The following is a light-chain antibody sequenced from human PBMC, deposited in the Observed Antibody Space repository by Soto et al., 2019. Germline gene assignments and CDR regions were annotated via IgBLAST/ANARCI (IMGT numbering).Light chain of an antibody. Sequence: ALTQPASVSGSLGQSITISCTGTTSDVGGYNYVSWYQQHPGKAPILMIYEVTNRPSGVSNRFSGSKSGNTASLTISGLQVEDEAEYYCGSYTGSITYVFGTGTKVTVL. CDR1: TSDVGGYNY. CDR3: GSYTGSITYV. CDR2: EVT. J-gene: IGLJ1*01. V-gene: IGLV2-14*01.